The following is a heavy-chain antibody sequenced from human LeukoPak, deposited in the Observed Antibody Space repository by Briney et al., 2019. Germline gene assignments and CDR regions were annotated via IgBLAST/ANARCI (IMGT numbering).Heavy chain of an antibody. CDR3: AGDGYNPYYYDYYMDV. CDR2: IKQDGSEK. D-gene: IGHD5-24*01. CDR1: GFTFSSYW. J-gene: IGHJ6*03. Sequence: GGSLRLSCAASGFTFSSYWMSWVRQAPGRGLEWLANIKQDGSEKNYVDSVKGRFTISRDNAKNSLYLQMNSLRAEDTAVYYCAGDGYNPYYYDYYMDVWGKGTTVTVSS. V-gene: IGHV3-7*01.